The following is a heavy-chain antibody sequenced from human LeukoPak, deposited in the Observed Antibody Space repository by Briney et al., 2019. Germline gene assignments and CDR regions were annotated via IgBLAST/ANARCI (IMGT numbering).Heavy chain of an antibody. D-gene: IGHD6-19*01. Sequence: SQTLSLTCTVSGGSISSGGYYWSRIRQHPGKGLEWIGYIYYSGSTYYNPSLKSRVTISVDTSKNQFSLKLSSVTAADTAVYYCARQTIAVAGTLDYWGQGTLVTVSS. V-gene: IGHV4-31*03. CDR3: ARQTIAVAGTLDY. J-gene: IGHJ4*02. CDR1: GGSISSGGYY. CDR2: IYYSGST.